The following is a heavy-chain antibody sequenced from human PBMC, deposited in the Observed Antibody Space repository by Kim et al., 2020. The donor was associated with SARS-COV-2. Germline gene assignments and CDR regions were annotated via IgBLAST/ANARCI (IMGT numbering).Heavy chain of an antibody. D-gene: IGHD5-12*01. J-gene: IGHJ4*02. CDR2: IRTKPNNYAT. V-gene: IGHV3-73*01. CDR3: SRGSPLPYSGYDCLDY. CDR1: GLTFSGSA. Sequence: GGSLRLPCAASGLTFSGSAMHWVRQASGKGLEWVGRIRTKPNNYATAFAASVKGRFTISRDDSKNTAYLQMNSLKTEDTAVYYCSRGSPLPYSGYDCLDYWGQGTLVTVSS.